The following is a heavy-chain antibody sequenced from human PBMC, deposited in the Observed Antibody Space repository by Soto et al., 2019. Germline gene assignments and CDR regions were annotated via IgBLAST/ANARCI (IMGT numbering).Heavy chain of an antibody. CDR1: GFTFSSYG. Sequence: QVQLVESGGGVVQPGRSLRLSCAASGFTFSSYGMHWVRQAPGKGLEWVAVIWYDGSNKYYADSVKGRFTISSDNSKNTLYLQMNSLRAEDTAVYYCARDRDYGSGSYPRDWGQGTLVTVSS. V-gene: IGHV3-33*01. CDR3: ARDRDYGSGSYPRD. CDR2: IWYDGSNK. D-gene: IGHD3-10*01. J-gene: IGHJ4*02.